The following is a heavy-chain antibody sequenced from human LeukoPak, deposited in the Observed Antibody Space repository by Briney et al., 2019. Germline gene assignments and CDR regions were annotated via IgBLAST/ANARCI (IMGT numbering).Heavy chain of an antibody. J-gene: IGHJ4*02. Sequence: GGSLRLSCAASGFTFSDAWMSWVRHAPGKGLEWVGRIKSISDGETTDHAAPVKGRFTISRDDSKNTLYLQMNSLKTEDTAVYYCTDMQTSGYEHLFDYWGQGTLVTVSS. D-gene: IGHD3-22*01. CDR3: TDMQTSGYEHLFDY. CDR2: IKSISDGETT. V-gene: IGHV3-15*01. CDR1: GFTFSDAW.